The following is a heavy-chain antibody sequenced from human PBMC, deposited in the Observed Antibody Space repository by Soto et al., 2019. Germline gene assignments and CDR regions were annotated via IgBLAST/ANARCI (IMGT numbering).Heavy chain of an antibody. J-gene: IGHJ6*02. D-gene: IGHD2-2*01. Sequence: QVQLVQSGAEVKKPGSSVKVSCKASGGTFSSYAISWVRQAPGQGLEWMGGIITISDTTNYAQKFQGRVTIPADESTSTAYMELSSLRSEDTAVYYCARSQGSSTSLEIYYYYYYGMDVWGQGTTVTVSS. V-gene: IGHV1-69*01. CDR1: GGTFSSYA. CDR2: IITISDTT. CDR3: ARSQGSSTSLEIYYYYYYGMDV.